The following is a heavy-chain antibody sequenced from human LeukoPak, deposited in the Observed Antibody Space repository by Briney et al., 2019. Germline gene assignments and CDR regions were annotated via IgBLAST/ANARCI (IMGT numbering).Heavy chain of an antibody. J-gene: IGHJ3*02. Sequence: ASVKVSCKASGYTFTSYGISWVRQAPGQGLEWMGWINPNSGGTNYAQKFQGRVTMTRDTSISTAYMELSRLRSDDTAVYYCARDRGGYCSSTSCLDAFDIWGQGTMVTVSS. CDR2: INPNSGGT. CDR3: ARDRGGYCSSTSCLDAFDI. CDR1: GYTFTSYG. D-gene: IGHD2-2*01. V-gene: IGHV1-2*02.